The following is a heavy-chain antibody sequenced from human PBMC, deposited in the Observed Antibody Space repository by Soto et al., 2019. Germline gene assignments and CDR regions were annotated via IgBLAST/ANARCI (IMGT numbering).Heavy chain of an antibody. CDR1: GYTFTSYG. D-gene: IGHD3-3*01. V-gene: IGHV1-18*01. CDR2: ISAYNGNT. J-gene: IGHJ6*02. CDR3: ARIPYYDFWSGYYTLPYYYYGMDV. Sequence: ASVKVSCKASGYTFTSYGISWVRQAPGQGLEWMGWISAYNGNTNYAQKLQGRVTMTTDTSTSTAYMELRSLRSDDTAVYYCARIPYYDFWSGYYTLPYYYYGMDVWG.